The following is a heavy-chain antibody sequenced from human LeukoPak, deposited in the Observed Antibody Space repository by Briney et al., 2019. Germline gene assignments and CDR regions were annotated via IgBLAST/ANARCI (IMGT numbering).Heavy chain of an antibody. J-gene: IGHJ4*02. CDR2: ISTSRNYV. Sequence: GGSLRLSCATSGLTFSSHGMHWVRQAPGKGLEWVSSISTSRNYVYYADSVKGRFTISRDNSKNTLYLQMNSLRAEDTAVYYCASRISKTHYYDSSGYFDYWGQGTLVTVSS. D-gene: IGHD3-22*01. CDR3: ASRISKTHYYDSSGYFDY. V-gene: IGHV3-21*04. CDR1: GLTFSSHG.